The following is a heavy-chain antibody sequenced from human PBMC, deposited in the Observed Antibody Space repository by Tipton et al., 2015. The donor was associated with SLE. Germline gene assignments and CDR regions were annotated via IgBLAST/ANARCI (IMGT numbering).Heavy chain of an antibody. J-gene: IGHJ6*02. CDR2: MYYSGST. CDR1: GASFSSGSYY. CDR3: ARHRVHYYYGMDV. Sequence: TLSLTCTVSGASFSSGSYYWNWIRQPPGKGLEWLGSMYYSGSTYYNPSLKSRITISVDTSKNQFSLKLSSVTAADTAVYYCARHRVHYYYGMDVWGQGTTVTVSS. V-gene: IGHV4-39*01.